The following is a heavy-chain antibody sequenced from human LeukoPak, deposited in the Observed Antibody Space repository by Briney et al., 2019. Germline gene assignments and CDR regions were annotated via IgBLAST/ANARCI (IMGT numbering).Heavy chain of an antibody. CDR1: GGSISSYY. Sequence: SETLSLTCTVSGGSISSYYWSLIRQPPGKGLEWIGYIYYSGSTNYNPSLKSRVTISVDTSKNQFSLKLSSVTAADTAVYYCARTTPYYDSSGWVFDYWGQGTLVTVSS. V-gene: IGHV4-59*08. D-gene: IGHD3-22*01. CDR2: IYYSGST. J-gene: IGHJ4*02. CDR3: ARTTPYYDSSGWVFDY.